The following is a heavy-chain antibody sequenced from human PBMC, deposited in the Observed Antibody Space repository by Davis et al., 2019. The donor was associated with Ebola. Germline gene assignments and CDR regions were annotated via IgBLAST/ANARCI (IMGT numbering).Heavy chain of an antibody. Sequence: HTGGSLRLSCAASGFTFSSYWMHWVRQAPGKGLVWVSRINGDGSTTTYADSVKGRFTISRDNAKNTLYLQMNSLRAEDTAVYYCARDSEAGSDWGQGTLVTVSS. J-gene: IGHJ4*02. CDR3: ARDSEAGSD. V-gene: IGHV3-74*01. CDR2: INGDGSTT. CDR1: GFTFSSYW. D-gene: IGHD1-26*01.